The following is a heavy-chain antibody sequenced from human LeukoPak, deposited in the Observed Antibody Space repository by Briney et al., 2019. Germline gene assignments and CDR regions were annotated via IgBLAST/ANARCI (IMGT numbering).Heavy chain of an antibody. CDR2: IKQDGSEK. Sequence: GGSLRLSCPASGFTFRSYWMTWVRQAPGKGLEWVANIKQDGSEKYYVDSVKGRFTISRDNAKNSLYLQMNSLRAEDTAVYYCARMVAVSKKNYMDVWGKGTTVTVSS. J-gene: IGHJ6*03. CDR1: GFTFRSYW. V-gene: IGHV3-7*01. D-gene: IGHD2-15*01. CDR3: ARMVAVSKKNYMDV.